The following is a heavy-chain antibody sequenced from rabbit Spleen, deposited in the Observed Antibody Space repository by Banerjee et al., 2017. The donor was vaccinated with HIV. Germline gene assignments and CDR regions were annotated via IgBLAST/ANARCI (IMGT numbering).Heavy chain of an antibody. CDR1: GFSFSNKAV. CDR3: ARGSGDVGWGYLI. Sequence: QEQLVESGGGLVKPEGSLKLSCTASGFSFSNKAVMCWVRQAPGKGLEWIACIYGGSSVKTYYASWAKGRLTISKTSSTTVTLQMTSLTAADTATYFCARGSGDVGWGYLIWGPGTLVTVS. J-gene: IGHJ2*01. CDR2: IYGGSSVKT. D-gene: IGHD2-1*01. V-gene: IGHV1S45*01.